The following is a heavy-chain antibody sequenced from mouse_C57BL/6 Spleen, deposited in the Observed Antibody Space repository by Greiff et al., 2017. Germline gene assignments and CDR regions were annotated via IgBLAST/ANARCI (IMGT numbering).Heavy chain of an antibody. CDR3: ARWDDYLYYAMDY. V-gene: IGHV1-39*01. D-gene: IGHD2-4*01. CDR1: GYSFTDYN. Sequence: VQLQQSGPELVKPGASVKISCKASGYSFTDYNMNWVKQSNGKSLEWIGVINPNYGTTSYNQKFKGKATLTVDKSSSSAYMQLNSLTSEDSAVYYCARWDDYLYYAMDYWGQGTSVTVSS. CDR2: INPNYGTT. J-gene: IGHJ4*01.